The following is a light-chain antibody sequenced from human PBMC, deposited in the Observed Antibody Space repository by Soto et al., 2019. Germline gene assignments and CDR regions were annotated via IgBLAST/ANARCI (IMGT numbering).Light chain of an antibody. J-gene: IGKJ5*01. CDR1: QSVSGSF. Sequence: EIVLTQSPGTLSLSPGERAILSCRASQSVSGSFLAWYQHKPGQAPRLLIYGASSRATGIPDRFSGSGSGTDFTLTISRLEPEDFAVYSCQQYGSLPITFGQGTRLEIK. V-gene: IGKV3-20*01. CDR3: QQYGSLPIT. CDR2: GAS.